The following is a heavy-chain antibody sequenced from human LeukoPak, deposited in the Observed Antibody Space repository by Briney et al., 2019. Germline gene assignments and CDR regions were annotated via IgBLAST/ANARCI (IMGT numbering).Heavy chain of an antibody. D-gene: IGHD3-3*01. CDR1: GDSISSYY. Sequence: SETLSLTCTVSGDSISSYYWSWIRQPPGKGLEWIGYIYYSGSTNYNPSLKSRVTISVDTSKNQFSLKLSSVTAADTAVYYCARSPAPHDFWSGYYSNGYFDYWGQGTLVTVSS. J-gene: IGHJ4*02. V-gene: IGHV4-59*01. CDR3: ARSPAPHDFWSGYYSNGYFDY. CDR2: IYYSGST.